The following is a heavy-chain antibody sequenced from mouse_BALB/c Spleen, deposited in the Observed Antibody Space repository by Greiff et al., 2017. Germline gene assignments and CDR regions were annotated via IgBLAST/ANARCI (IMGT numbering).Heavy chain of an antibody. J-gene: IGHJ4*01. D-gene: IGHD2-4*01. Sequence: EVKVEESGPGLVKPSQSLSLTCTVTGYSITSDYAWNWIRQFPGNKLEWMGYISYSGSTSYNPSLKSRISITRDTSKNQFFLQLNSVTTEDTATYYCASYDYGLYYYAMDYWGQGTSVTVSS. CDR3: ASYDYGLYYYAMDY. CDR1: GYSITSDYA. CDR2: ISYSGST. V-gene: IGHV3-2*02.